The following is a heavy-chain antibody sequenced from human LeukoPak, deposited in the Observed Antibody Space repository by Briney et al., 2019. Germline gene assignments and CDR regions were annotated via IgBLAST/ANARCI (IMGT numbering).Heavy chain of an antibody. D-gene: IGHD6-19*01. J-gene: IGHJ4*02. CDR2: INPNSGGT. CDR3: ARAGGASDSSGWYVFDY. V-gene: IGHV1-2*04. Sequence: ASVKVSCKASGYTFTAQHMHWVRLAPGQGLEWMGWINPNSGGTNYAQKFQGWVTMTRDTSISTAYMELSRLRSDDTAVYYCARAGGASDSSGWYVFDYWGQGTLVTVSS. CDR1: GYTFTAQH.